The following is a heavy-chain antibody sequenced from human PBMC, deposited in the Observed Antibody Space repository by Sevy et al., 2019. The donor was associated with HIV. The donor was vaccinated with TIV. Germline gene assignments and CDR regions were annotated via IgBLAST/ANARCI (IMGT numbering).Heavy chain of an antibody. Sequence: GESLKISCAASGFTFSSYDMHWVRQAPGRGLEWVAVISYDGSTKYYADSVKGRFTISRDNSKNTLFLQMISLRPEDTSVYYCARDQHDYGGNLRTGWFDPWGQGTLVTVPS. D-gene: IGHD4-17*01. CDR2: ISYDGSTK. J-gene: IGHJ5*02. CDR1: GFTFSSYD. CDR3: ARDQHDYGGNLRTGWFDP. V-gene: IGHV3-30-3*01.